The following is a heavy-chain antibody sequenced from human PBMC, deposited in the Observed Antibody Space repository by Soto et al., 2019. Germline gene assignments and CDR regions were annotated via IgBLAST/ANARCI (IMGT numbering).Heavy chain of an antibody. CDR1: GGSISSSCYR. Sequence: SETLSLTCTVSGGSISSSCYRWGWNRQPPGKGLEWIGHIFHSGSTNYNPALKSRVTISVDTSKSQFSLKLSSVTAADTAVYYCAKDSGYNYGYFRWFDPWGRGTLVTVSS. J-gene: IGHJ5*02. D-gene: IGHD5-18*01. CDR3: AKDSGYNYGYFRWFDP. CDR2: IFHSGST. V-gene: IGHV4-61*01.